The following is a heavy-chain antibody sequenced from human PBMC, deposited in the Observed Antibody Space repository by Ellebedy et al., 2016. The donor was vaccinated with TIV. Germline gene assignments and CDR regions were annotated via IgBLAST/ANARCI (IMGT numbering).Heavy chain of an antibody. V-gene: IGHV5-10-1*01. CDR3: ARRKDIVAMLDAFDI. D-gene: IGHD5-12*01. CDR1: GYSFTSYW. J-gene: IGHJ3*02. Sequence: GESLKISXKGSGYSFTSYWISWVRQMPGKGLEWMGRIDPSDSYTNYSPSFQGHVTISADKSISTAYLQWSSLKASDTAMYYCARRKDIVAMLDAFDIWGQGTMVTVSS. CDR2: IDPSDSYT.